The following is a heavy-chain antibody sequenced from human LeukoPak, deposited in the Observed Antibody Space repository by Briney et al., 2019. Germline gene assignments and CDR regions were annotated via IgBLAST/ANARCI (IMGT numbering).Heavy chain of an antibody. V-gene: IGHV3-30*18. CDR2: TSSDLNVK. CDR1: GFAFSTYG. Sequence: PGGSLRLSCAASGFAFSTYGMQWVRQAPGKGLEWVAVTSSDLNVKLYADSVKGRFTISRDNSKNTLFLQMNSLRAEDTAVYYCAKDGGLWVSAHWGDSWGRGTLVTVSS. D-gene: IGHD7-27*01. CDR3: AKDGGLWVSAHWGDS. J-gene: IGHJ4*02.